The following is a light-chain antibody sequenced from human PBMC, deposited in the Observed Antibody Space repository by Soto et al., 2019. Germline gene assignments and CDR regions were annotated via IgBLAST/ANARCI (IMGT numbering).Light chain of an antibody. CDR2: LAS. CDR1: EGINSY. CDR3: QQLNSYPRT. Sequence: DIQLTQSPSFLSASVGARVTITCRASEGINSYLAWYQQKPGKAPKLLIYLASTLQSGVPSRFSGSGSGTEFTLTISSLQPEDFATYYCQQLNSYPRTFGQGTKVEIK. J-gene: IGKJ1*01. V-gene: IGKV1-9*01.